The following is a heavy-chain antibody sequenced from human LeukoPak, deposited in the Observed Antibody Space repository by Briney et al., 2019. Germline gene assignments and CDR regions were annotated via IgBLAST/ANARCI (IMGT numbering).Heavy chain of an antibody. CDR1: GYTFTSYY. CDR3: ARNLGVGDY. CDR2: INPTGGST. V-gene: IGHV1-46*01. J-gene: IGHJ4*02. D-gene: IGHD3-16*01. Sequence: ASVKVSCKASGYTFTSYYMHWVRQAPGQGLEWMGIINPTGGSTNYAQKFQGRVTMTRDTSTSTVYMGLSSLSSEDTAVYYCARNLGVGDYWGQGTLVTVSS.